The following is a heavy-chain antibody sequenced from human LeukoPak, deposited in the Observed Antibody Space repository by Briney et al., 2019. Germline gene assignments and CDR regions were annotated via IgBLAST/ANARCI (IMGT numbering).Heavy chain of an antibody. D-gene: IGHD2-2*01. Sequence: WASVKVSCKASGGTFSSYAISWVRQAPGQGLEWKGRIIPILGIANYAQKFQGRVTITADKSTSTAYMELSSLRSEDTAVYYCARAYCSSTSCLAKYYYGMDVWGQGTTVTVSS. J-gene: IGHJ6*02. CDR2: IIPILGIA. CDR3: ARAYCSSTSCLAKYYYGMDV. V-gene: IGHV1-69*04. CDR1: GGTFSSYA.